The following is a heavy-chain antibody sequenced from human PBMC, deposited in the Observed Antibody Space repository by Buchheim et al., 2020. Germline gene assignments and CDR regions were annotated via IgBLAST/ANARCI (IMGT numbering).Heavy chain of an antibody. J-gene: IGHJ4*02. V-gene: IGHV3-74*01. CDR3: AGGGYTGMAH. CDR1: GFSISNDW. D-gene: IGHD3-16*02. CDR2: MNNDGTIT. Sequence: EVQLVESGGDLVQPGGSLRLSCVASGFSISNDWMHWVRQAPGKGLEWVSHMNNDGTITNYAGSVRGRFTVSRDRAKNTLFLQMNSLRAEDTAVYYCAGGGYTGMAHWGQGTL.